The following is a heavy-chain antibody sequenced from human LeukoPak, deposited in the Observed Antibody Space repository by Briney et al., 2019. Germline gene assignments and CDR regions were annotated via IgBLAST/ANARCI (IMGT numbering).Heavy chain of an antibody. J-gene: IGHJ4*02. CDR3: SRESGPFCPFGY. CDR1: GGSISGTNW. V-gene: IGHV4/OR15-8*02. CDR2: ISLAGQT. Sequence: PSETLSLTCGVSGGSISGTNWWSWVRQPPGQGLEWIGEISLAGQTNYNPSLNGRVTMSLDKSSNQLSLHLTSVTAADTATYFCSRESGPFCPFGYWGQGTLVIVSS. D-gene: IGHD1-26*01.